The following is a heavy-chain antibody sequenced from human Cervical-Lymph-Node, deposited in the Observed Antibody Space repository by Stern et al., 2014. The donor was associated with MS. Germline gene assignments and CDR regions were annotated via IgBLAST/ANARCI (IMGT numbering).Heavy chain of an antibody. CDR1: GYSFTSYW. CDR3: ARRHCSSRRCGWFDP. Sequence: EVQLGQSGAEVKKPGESLKISCKGSGYSFTSYWIGWVRQMPGKGLEGMGVINPGDAATRYRPSFQGQVPISADKSISTAYLQWSSLKASDTAMYYCARRHCSSRRCGWFDPWGQGTLVTVSS. V-gene: IGHV5-51*01. CDR2: INPGDAAT. J-gene: IGHJ5*02. D-gene: IGHD2-2*01.